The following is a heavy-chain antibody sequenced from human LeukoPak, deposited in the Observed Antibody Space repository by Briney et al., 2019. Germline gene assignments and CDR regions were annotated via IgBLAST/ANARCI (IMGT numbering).Heavy chain of an antibody. CDR1: GYTFTTYI. D-gene: IGHD2-15*01. J-gene: IGHJ4*02. CDR3: ARLRFPETYSGPFDY. CDR2: INAGNGNT. Sequence: ASVKVSCKAFGYTFTTYIIQWVRQAPGQRLEWMGWINAGNGNTKYSQKFQDRVTITRYTYTNTAYMELSSLTSEDTAVYYCARLRFPETYSGPFDYWGQGTLVTVSS. V-gene: IGHV1-3*01.